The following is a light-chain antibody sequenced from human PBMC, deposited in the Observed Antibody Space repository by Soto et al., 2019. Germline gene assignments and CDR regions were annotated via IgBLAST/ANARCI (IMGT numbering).Light chain of an antibody. CDR1: SSDVGGYVY. V-gene: IGLV2-8*01. CDR2: EVS. CDR3: SSYAGSDNYV. Sequence: QSVLTQPPSASGSPGQSVAISCTGTSSDVGGYVYVSWYQHHPGKAPKLMIYEVSRRPSGVPDRFSGSKSGNTASLTVSGLQAEDEAEYYCSSYAGSDNYVFGTGTKVTVL. J-gene: IGLJ1*01.